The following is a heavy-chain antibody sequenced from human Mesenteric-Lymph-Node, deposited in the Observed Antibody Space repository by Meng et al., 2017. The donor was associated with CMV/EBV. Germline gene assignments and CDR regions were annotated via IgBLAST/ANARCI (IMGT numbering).Heavy chain of an antibody. V-gene: IGHV1-2*06. J-gene: IGHJ4*02. CDR2: INPESGGT. Sequence: SCKASGYTFTGYNIHWVRQAPGQGLGWMGQINPESGGTNSANNFQGRITMTTDTSITTAYMELSRLRFDDTAVYYCARESEWLFLDYWGQGVLVTVSS. D-gene: IGHD3-3*01. CDR1: GYTFTGYN. CDR3: ARESEWLFLDY.